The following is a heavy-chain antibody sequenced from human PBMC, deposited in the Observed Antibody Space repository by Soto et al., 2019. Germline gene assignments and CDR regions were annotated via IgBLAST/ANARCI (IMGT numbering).Heavy chain of an antibody. CDR3: AREGTASSGWYYFDY. CDR2: ISSSSSYI. V-gene: IGHV3-21*01. Sequence: GGSLSLSCAASGFTFNNYALTWVRPAPGKGLEWVSSISSSSSYIYYADSVKGRFTISRDNAKNSLYLQMNSLRAEDTAVYYCAREGTASSGWYYFDYWGQGTLVTVSS. D-gene: IGHD6-19*01. CDR1: GFTFNNYA. J-gene: IGHJ4*02.